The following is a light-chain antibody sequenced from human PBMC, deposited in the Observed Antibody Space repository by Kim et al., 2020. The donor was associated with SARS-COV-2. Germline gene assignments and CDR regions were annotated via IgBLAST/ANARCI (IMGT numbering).Light chain of an antibody. CDR2: LAS. V-gene: IGKV1-5*03. CDR1: ENIGTW. CDR3: QHYSRFPYS. Sequence: SASVGDRVTITGRASENIGTWLAWYQQKPGRAPRLLIYLASTLETGVPSRFSGTGSGTEFSLSITSLQPDDFATYYCQHYSRFPYSFGQGTKLEI. J-gene: IGKJ2*01.